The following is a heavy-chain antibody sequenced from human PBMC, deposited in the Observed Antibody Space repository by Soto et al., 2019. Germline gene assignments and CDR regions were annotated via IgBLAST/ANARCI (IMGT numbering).Heavy chain of an antibody. V-gene: IGHV3-23*01. Sequence: PGGSLRLSCAASGFTFSSYAMSWVRQSPGKGLEWVSAISGSGGSTYYADSVKGRFTISRDNSKNTPYLQMNSLRAEDTAVYYCAKDQVTMVRGVIIMLAPFDYWGQGTLVTVSS. CDR1: GFTFSSYA. CDR2: ISGSGGST. CDR3: AKDQVTMVRGVIIMLAPFDY. J-gene: IGHJ4*02. D-gene: IGHD3-10*01.